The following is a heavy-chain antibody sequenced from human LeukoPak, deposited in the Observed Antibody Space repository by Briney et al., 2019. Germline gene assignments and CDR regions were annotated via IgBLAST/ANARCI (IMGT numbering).Heavy chain of an antibody. CDR3: ARDFFRSDDAFDI. CDR1: GGTFSSYA. V-gene: IGHV1-69*06. D-gene: IGHD3-10*01. Sequence: SVKVSCKASGGTFSSYAISWVRQAPGQGLEWMGGIIPIFGTANYAQKFQGRVTITADKSTSTAYMELSSLRSEDTAVYYCARDFFRSDDAFDIWGQGTLVTVSS. J-gene: IGHJ3*02. CDR2: IIPIFGTA.